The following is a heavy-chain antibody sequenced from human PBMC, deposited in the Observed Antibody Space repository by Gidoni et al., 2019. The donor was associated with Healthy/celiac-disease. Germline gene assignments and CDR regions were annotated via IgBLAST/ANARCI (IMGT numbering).Heavy chain of an antibody. D-gene: IGHD2-21*02. V-gene: IGHV1-69*08. CDR2: IIPILGIA. CDR3: ARDSPFPSTDDAFDI. J-gene: IGHJ3*02. CDR1: GGTFSSYT. Sequence: QVQLVQSGAEVKKPGSSVKVSCKASGGTFSSYTISWVRQAPGQVLEWMGRIIPILGIANYAQKFQGRVTITAYKSTSTAYMELSSLRSEDTAVYYCARDSPFPSTDDAFDIWGHGTMVTVSS.